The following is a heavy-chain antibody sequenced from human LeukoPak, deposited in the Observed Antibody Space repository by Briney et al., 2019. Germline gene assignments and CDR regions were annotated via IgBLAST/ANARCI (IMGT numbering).Heavy chain of an antibody. J-gene: IGHJ6*02. CDR3: ARDINYYYGMDV. Sequence: PGGSLRLSCAASGFTFSSYAMNWVRQAPGKGLEWVAVISYDGSNKYYADSVKGRFTISRDNSKNTLYLQMNSLRAEDTAVYYCARDINYYYGMDVWGQGTTVTVSS. CDR2: ISYDGSNK. CDR1: GFTFSSYA. D-gene: IGHD1-14*01. V-gene: IGHV3-30-3*01.